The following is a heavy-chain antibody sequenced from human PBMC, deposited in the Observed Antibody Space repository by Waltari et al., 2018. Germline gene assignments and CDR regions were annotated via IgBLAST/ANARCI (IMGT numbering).Heavy chain of an antibody. CDR2: IIPIFGTA. D-gene: IGHD6-13*01. Sequence: QVQLVQSGAEVKKPGSSVKVSCKASGCTFRSYAISWVRQAPGQGLEWMGGIIPIFGTANYAQKFQGRVTITTDESTSTAYMELSSLRSEDTAVYYCASSVSYSSSSSWFDPWGQGTLVTVSS. J-gene: IGHJ5*02. CDR1: GCTFRSYA. CDR3: ASSVSYSSSSSWFDP. V-gene: IGHV1-69*05.